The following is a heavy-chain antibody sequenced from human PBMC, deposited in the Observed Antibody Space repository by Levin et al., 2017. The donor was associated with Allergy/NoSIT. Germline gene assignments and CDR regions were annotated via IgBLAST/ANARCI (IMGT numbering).Heavy chain of an antibody. D-gene: IGHD2-8*02. J-gene: IGHJ6*02. CDR3: ARVLVRNYFYYGMDV. CDR2: ISRSGSSK. Sequence: GGSLRLSCAASEFTLSDYYISWIRQAPGKGLEWVSYISRSGSSKYYADSVKGRFTVSRDNAKSSLYLQMSSLRVEDTAVYYCARVLVRNYFYYGMDVWGQGTTVTVSS. V-gene: IGHV3-11*01. CDR1: EFTLSDYY.